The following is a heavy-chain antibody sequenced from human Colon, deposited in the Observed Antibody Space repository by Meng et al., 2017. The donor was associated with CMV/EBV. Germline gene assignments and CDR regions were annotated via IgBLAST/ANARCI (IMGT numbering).Heavy chain of an antibody. J-gene: IGHJ4*02. Sequence: QVPLGQSGSEIKSPGTTMTFSTHASPYTYPSSFMHRWRQAPGQGLEWLRVINPNSGGTNYAQNFQGRVTMTMDTSMNTAYMELSRLRSDDTAVYYCASLSGGDLDYWGQGTLVTVSS. D-gene: IGHD1-26*01. CDR3: ASLSGGDLDY. V-gene: IGHV1-2*02. CDR2: INPNSGGT. CDR1: PYTYPSSF.